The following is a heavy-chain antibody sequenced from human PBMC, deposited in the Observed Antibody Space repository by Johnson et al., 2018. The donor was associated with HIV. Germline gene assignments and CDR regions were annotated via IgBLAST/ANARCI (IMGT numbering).Heavy chain of an antibody. CDR2: ISYDGRNN. V-gene: IGHV3-30*04. CDR3: ARERRAGVKGAFDI. CDR1: GFTFSNYA. J-gene: IGHJ3*02. Sequence: QVQLVESGGGVVQPGRSLRLSCTASGFTFSNYAMHWVRQAPGKGLEGVAVISYDGRNNYYADSVEGRFTLSRDNSKNTLYLQMNSLRAEDTAVYYCARERRAGVKGAFDIWGQATMVTVSS. D-gene: IGHD2-21*01.